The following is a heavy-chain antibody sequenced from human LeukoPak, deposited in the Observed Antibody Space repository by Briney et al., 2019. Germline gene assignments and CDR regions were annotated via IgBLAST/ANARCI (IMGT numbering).Heavy chain of an antibody. D-gene: IGHD1-1*01. Sequence: SETLSLTCTVSGGSISSSSYYWGWIRQPPGKGLEWIGYMYYSGSTYYNPSLKSRVTISVDTSKNQFSLNLSSLTAADTAVYYCARGQRGWFDPWGQGTLVTVSS. CDR1: GGSISSSSYY. CDR2: MYYSGST. V-gene: IGHV4-61*05. CDR3: ARGQRGWFDP. J-gene: IGHJ5*02.